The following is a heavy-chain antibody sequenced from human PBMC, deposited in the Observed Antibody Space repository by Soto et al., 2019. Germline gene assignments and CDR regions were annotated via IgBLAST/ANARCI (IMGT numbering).Heavy chain of an antibody. CDR3: ARDPSGPTVTVAAFGWFDP. CDR2: ISYDGSNK. Sequence: GGSLRLSCAASGSTFSSFALHWVRQAPGTGLEWVSVISYDGSNKYHADSVKGRFTISRDNSKNTVYLQMNSLRVEDTAVYYCARDPSGPTVTVAAFGWFDPWGQGTLVTVSS. J-gene: IGHJ5*02. D-gene: IGHD4-17*01. CDR1: GSTFSSFA. V-gene: IGHV3-30-3*01.